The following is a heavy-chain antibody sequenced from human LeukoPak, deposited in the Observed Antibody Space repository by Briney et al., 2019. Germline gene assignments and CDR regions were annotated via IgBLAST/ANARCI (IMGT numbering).Heavy chain of an antibody. V-gene: IGHV3-30*02. Sequence: QPGGSLRLSCAASAFIFSNYGMHWVRQAPGKGPEWVAFIRYDGSNKYYADSVKGRFTISRDNSKNTLYLQMNSLRVEDTAVYYCAKASRYCSGNSCYSHYFDYWGPGTLVTVSS. CDR3: AKASRYCSGNSCYSHYFDY. D-gene: IGHD2-15*01. CDR2: IRYDGSNK. J-gene: IGHJ4*02. CDR1: AFIFSNYG.